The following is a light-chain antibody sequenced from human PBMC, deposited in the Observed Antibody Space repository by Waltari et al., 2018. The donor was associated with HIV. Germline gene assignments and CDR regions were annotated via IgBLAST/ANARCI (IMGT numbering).Light chain of an antibody. CDR1: PSNIGNNS. V-gene: IGLV1-44*01. J-gene: IGLJ2*01. Sequence: QSVLTQPPSASGTPGQRVTISCSGSPSNIGNNSVNWYQQFPGSAPKLLLYSNSQLPLGVPDRFSGSKSGSSASLAISGPQADDEAHYYGASWDDTLGVVFGGGTTLTVL. CDR3: ASWDDTLGVV. CDR2: SNS.